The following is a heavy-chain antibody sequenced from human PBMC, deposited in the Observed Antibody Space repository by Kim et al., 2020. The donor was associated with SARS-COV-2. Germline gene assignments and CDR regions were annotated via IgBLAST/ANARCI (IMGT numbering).Heavy chain of an antibody. Sequence: SNKYYADPVEGLFTISRDNSKTTLYLQMNRLRAEDTAVYYCARERDYGMDVWGQGTTVTVSS. J-gene: IGHJ6*02. V-gene: IGHV3-33*01. CDR3: ARERDYGMDV. CDR2: SNK.